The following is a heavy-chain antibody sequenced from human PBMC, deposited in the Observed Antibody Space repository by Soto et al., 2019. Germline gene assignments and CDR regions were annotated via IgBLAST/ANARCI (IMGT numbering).Heavy chain of an antibody. J-gene: IGHJ3*02. CDR3: ARDADILTGSDAFDI. V-gene: IGHV3-11*05. CDR1: GFNFSDYY. Sequence: GGSLRLSCAASGFNFSDYYMSWIRQAPGKGLEWVSYISSSSSYTNYADSVKGRFTISRDNAKNSLYLQINSLRAEDTAVYYCARDADILTGSDAFDIWGQGTMVTVSS. D-gene: IGHD3-9*01. CDR2: ISSSSSYT.